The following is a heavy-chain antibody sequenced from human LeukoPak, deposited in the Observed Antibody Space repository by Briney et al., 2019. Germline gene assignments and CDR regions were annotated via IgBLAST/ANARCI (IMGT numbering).Heavy chain of an antibody. J-gene: IGHJ5*02. CDR3: ARVLRSYYYGSGSLGDWFDP. CDR2: IYYTGST. Sequence: SETLSLTCTVSGGSISSSSYYWGWIRQPPGKGLEWIGSIYYTGSTYYNPSLKSRVTISVDTSKNQFSLKLSSVTAADTAVYYCARVLRSYYYGSGSLGDWFDPWGQGTLVTVSS. D-gene: IGHD3-10*01. V-gene: IGHV4-39*07. CDR1: GGSISSSSYY.